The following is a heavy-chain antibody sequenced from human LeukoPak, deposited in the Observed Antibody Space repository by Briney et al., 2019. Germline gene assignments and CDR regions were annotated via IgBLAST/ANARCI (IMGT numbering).Heavy chain of an antibody. CDR2: ISGSGSST. J-gene: IGHJ6*03. CDR3: AKGPNSDFWSGYSHYMDV. CDR1: GFAFTNYV. Sequence: GGSLRLSCAASGFAFTNYVMNWVRQAPGKGLEWVSGISGSGSSTYYAASVRGRFTISRDSSKNTVFLQMRSLRAEDTAAYYCAKGPNSDFWSGYSHYMDVWGKGTTAIVSS. V-gene: IGHV3-23*01. D-gene: IGHD3-3*01.